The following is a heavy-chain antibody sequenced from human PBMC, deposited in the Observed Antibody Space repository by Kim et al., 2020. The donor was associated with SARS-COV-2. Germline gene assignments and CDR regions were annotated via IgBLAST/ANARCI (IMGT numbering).Heavy chain of an antibody. Sequence: GGSLRLSCAASGFTFINYNMNWVRQAPGKGLEWVSSISTRSSYTFYADSVKGRFTISRDNAKNSLYLLMNSLRAEDTAVYYCARRFGSGAFDVWGQGTV. CDR1: GFTFINYN. D-gene: IGHD2-15*01. CDR3: ARRFGSGAFDV. CDR2: ISTRSSYT. V-gene: IGHV3-21*01. J-gene: IGHJ3*01.